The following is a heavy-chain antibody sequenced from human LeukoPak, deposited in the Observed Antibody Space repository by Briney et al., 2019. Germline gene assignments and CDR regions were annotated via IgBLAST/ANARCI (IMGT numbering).Heavy chain of an antibody. D-gene: IGHD3-10*01. CDR2: INTNTGNP. J-gene: IGHJ4*02. CDR3: AREPPNYYGSGSYDY. V-gene: IGHV7-4-1*02. Sequence: GASVKVSCKASGYTFTSYAMNWVRQAPGQGLEWMGWINTNTGNPTYAQGFTGRFVFSLDTSVSTAYLQISSPKAEDTAVYYCAREPPNYYGSGSYDYWGQGTLVTVSS. CDR1: GYTFTSYA.